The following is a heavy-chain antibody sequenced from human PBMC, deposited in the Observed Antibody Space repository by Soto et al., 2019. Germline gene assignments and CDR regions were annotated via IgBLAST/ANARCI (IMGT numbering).Heavy chain of an antibody. CDR2: IIPVSRTP. CDR3: ARGVASSD. J-gene: IGHJ4*02. D-gene: IGHD5-12*01. CDR1: GVTFSSDS. V-gene: IGHV1-69*01. Sequence: QVQLVQSEAEVKKPGSSVKVSCKSSGVTFSSDSISWVRQAPGQGLEWMGGIIPVSRTPTYAQKFQGRVTISAEESTRTAYIEVSSLTSEDTAVYYCARGVASSDWGQGTLVTVSS.